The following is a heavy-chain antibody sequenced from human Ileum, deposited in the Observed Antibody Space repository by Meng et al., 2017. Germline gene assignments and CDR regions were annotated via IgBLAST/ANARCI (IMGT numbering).Heavy chain of an antibody. V-gene: IGHV3-21*01. CDR3: ARVSLLWFGEGTRGYGMDV. D-gene: IGHD3-10*01. CDR1: GFTFSSYS. CDR2: ISSSSSYI. Sequence: GESLKISCAASGFTFSSYSMNWVRQAPGKGLEWVSSISSSSSYIYYADSVKGRFTISRDNAKNSLYLQMNSLRAEDTAVYYCARVSLLWFGEGTRGYGMDVWGQGTTVTVSS. J-gene: IGHJ6*02.